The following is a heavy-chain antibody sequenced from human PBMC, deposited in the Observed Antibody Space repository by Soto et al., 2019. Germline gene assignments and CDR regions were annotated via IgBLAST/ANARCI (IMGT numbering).Heavy chain of an antibody. V-gene: IGHV4-34*01. CDR1: CGSFSGYY. Sequence: SDTLSLTCAVYCGSFSGYYWSWIRQPPGKGLEWIGDVNHSGSTNYNPSPKSRVTISVDLSKNRFSLRLSSVTTADTALYYCARTTAVPNTLRSRYFFDYWGQGTLVTVSS. J-gene: IGHJ4*02. CDR2: VNHSGST. D-gene: IGHD4-17*01. CDR3: ARTTAVPNTLRSRYFFDY.